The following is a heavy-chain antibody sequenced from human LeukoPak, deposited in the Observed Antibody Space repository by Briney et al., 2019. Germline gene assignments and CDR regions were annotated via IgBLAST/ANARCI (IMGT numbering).Heavy chain of an antibody. D-gene: IGHD5-24*01. CDR1: GFSFSTYW. V-gene: IGHV3-11*05. J-gene: IGHJ4*02. CDR3: ARGALVEMATIPSYYFDY. CDR2: IISSSSYT. Sequence: GGSLRLSCAASGFSFSTYWMSWVRQAPGKGLEWVSFIISSSSYTNYADSVKGRFTISRDNAKNSLYLQMNSLRAEDTAVYYCARGALVEMATIPSYYFDYWGQGTLVTVSS.